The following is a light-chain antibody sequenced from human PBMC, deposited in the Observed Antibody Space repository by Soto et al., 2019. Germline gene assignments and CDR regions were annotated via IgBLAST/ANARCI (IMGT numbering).Light chain of an antibody. CDR3: HQYNAWPRGP. J-gene: IGKJ3*01. V-gene: IGKV3-15*01. CDR1: QSVNLN. Sequence: EIMMTQSPGTLSVSPGEGATLSCTASQSVNLNLAWYQQKPGQPPRLLLYGASTRATGIPVRFRGSGSGTEFTLTIRSLQSVDSAVYCEHQYNAWPRGPFGPGTKVEIK. CDR2: GAS.